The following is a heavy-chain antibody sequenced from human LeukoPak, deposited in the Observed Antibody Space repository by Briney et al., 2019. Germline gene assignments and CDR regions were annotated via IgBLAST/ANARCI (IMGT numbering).Heavy chain of an antibody. D-gene: IGHD6-19*01. CDR3: ARDRRRQWLTGGDY. V-gene: IGHV1-18*01. CDR2: ISAYNGNT. J-gene: IGHJ4*02. CDR1: GYTFTSYG. Sequence: GASVKVSCKASGYTFTSYGISWVRQAPAQGLEWMGWISAYNGNTNYAQKLQGRVTMTTDTSTSTAYMELRSLRSDDTAVYYYARDRRRQWLTGGDYWGQGTLVTVSS.